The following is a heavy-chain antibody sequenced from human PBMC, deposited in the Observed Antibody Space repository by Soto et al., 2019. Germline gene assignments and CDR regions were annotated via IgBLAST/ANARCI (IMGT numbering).Heavy chain of an antibody. CDR2: SYYSGST. CDR1: GGSISSSGNY. CDR3: ARQEGYGNYYYFNGVDV. J-gene: IGHJ6*02. D-gene: IGHD4-17*01. V-gene: IGHV4-39*01. Sequence: PSETLSLTCSVSGGSISSSGNYWGWIRQPPGKGLEWIGNSYYSGSTFYNPSLKSRVTISVDSSKNQFSLELSSVTAADTAVYFCARQEGYGNYYYFNGVDVWGQGTTVTVSS.